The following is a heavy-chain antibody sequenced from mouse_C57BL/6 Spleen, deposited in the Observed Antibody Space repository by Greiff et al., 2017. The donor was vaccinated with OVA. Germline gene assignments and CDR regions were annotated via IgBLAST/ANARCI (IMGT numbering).Heavy chain of an antibody. J-gene: IGHJ4*01. V-gene: IGHV1-55*01. Sequence: VQLQQSGAELVKPGASVKMSCKASGYTFTSYWITWVKQRPGQGLEWIGDIYPGSGSTNYNEKFKSKATLTVDTSSSTAYMQLSSLTSEDSAVYYCAREDSSGRDYAMDYWGQGTSVTVSS. CDR1: GYTFTSYW. CDR2: IYPGSGST. CDR3: AREDSSGRDYAMDY. D-gene: IGHD3-2*02.